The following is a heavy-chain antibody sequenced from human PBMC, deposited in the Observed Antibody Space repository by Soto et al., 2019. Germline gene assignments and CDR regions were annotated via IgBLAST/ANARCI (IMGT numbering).Heavy chain of an antibody. CDR1: GGTFSTYA. CDR2: IIPIFGTA. J-gene: IGHJ6*02. CDR3: ARAAYSYGTAYLSYYYGMDV. D-gene: IGHD5-18*01. V-gene: IGHV1-69*13. Sequence: SVKVSCKASGGTFSTYAISWVRQAPGQGLEWVGGIIPIFGTANYAQKFQGRVTITADESTSTAYMELSSLRSEDTAVYYCARAAYSYGTAYLSYYYGMDVWGQGTTVTVSS.